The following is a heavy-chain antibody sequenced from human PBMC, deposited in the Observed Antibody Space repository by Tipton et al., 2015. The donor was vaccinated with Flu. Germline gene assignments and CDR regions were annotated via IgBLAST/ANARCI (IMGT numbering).Heavy chain of an antibody. CDR2: TFYSGAA. Sequence: TLSLTCNVSGDSIRSFYWTWIWQPPGKGLEWIGYTFYSGAAHYNPSLKSRVTISVDTSKNQFSLKLSSVTAADTAVYHCGRHNYYYYAMDVWGQGTTVTVSS. CDR3: GRHNYYYYAMDV. CDR1: GDSIRSFY. V-gene: IGHV4-59*08. J-gene: IGHJ6*02.